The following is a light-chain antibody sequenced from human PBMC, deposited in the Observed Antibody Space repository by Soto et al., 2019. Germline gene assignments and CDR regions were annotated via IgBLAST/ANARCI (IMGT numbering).Light chain of an antibody. CDR3: QQYYITAVT. CDR1: QSISFW. CDR2: AAS. Sequence: DIQMTQSPSTLSASLGDRVTITCRASQSISFWLAWYQQKPGKAPKLLIYAASTLQSGVPSRFSGSGSGTDFTLTISCLQSEDFATYYCQQYYITAVTFGQGTKVDIK. J-gene: IGKJ1*01. V-gene: IGKV1-5*01.